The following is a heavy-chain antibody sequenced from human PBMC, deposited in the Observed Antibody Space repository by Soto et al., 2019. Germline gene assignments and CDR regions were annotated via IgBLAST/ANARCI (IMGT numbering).Heavy chain of an antibody. Sequence: EVQLVESGGGLVQPGRSLRLSCTASGFTFDEYVMHWVRQPLGKGLEWVSGTTWNSDIIAYADPVKGRFTISRDNAKNSLYLQMNSLRSEDTALYYCVRVNASGPYYSGMDVWGQGTTVTVSS. CDR2: TTWNSDII. J-gene: IGHJ6*02. D-gene: IGHD6-19*01. V-gene: IGHV3-9*01. CDR1: GFTFDEYV. CDR3: VRVNASGPYYSGMDV.